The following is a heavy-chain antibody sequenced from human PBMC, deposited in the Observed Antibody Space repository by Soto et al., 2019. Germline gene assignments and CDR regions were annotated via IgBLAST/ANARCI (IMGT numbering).Heavy chain of an antibody. CDR1: GGTFSSYA. Sequence: ASVKVSCKASGGTFSSYAISWVRQAPGQGLEWMGGIIPIFGTANYAQKFQGRVTITADESTSTAYMELSSLRSEDTAVYYCARVVGGEDIVVVPAAISYYYGMDVWGQGTTVTVSS. D-gene: IGHD2-2*01. J-gene: IGHJ6*02. CDR2: IIPIFGTA. CDR3: ARVVGGEDIVVVPAAISYYYGMDV. V-gene: IGHV1-69*13.